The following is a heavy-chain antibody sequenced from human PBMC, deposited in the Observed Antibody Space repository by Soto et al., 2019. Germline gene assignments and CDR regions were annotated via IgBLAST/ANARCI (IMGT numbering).Heavy chain of an antibody. CDR1: GFTFSSYW. CDR2: IKQDGSEK. V-gene: IGHV3-7*05. CDR3: ASRDHSGSRRGDY. J-gene: IGHJ4*02. Sequence: EVQLVESGGGLVQPGGSLRLSCAASGFTFSSYWMSWVRQAPGKGLEWVANIKQDGSEKYYVDSVKGRFTISRDNAKNSLYLQMNSLRAEETAVYYCASRDHSGSRRGDYWGQGTLVTVSS. D-gene: IGHD1-26*01.